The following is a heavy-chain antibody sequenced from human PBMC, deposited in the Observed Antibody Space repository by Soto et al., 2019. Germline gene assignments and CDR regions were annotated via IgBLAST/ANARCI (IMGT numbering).Heavy chain of an antibody. V-gene: IGHV1-46*01. Sequence: QVQLVQSGAEVKKPGASVKVSCKASGYIFIHYYIHWVRQAPGQGLEWMAIINPNGGSTTYAQRFQGRVPVTSDTSPSTVSMELNSLGPDDTAVYFCARSLLLGDFWGQGTLVTVSS. D-gene: IGHD2-21*01. CDR3: ARSLLLGDF. J-gene: IGHJ4*02. CDR2: INPNGGST. CDR1: GYIFIHYY.